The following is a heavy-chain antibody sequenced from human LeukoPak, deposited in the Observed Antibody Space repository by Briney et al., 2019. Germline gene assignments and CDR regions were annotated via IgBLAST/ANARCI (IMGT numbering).Heavy chain of an antibody. CDR1: GYTFTSYG. CDR3: ARLGYCSSTSCLDDY. Sequence: ASVKVSCKASGYTFTSYGISWVRQAPGQGLEWMGWISANNGNTNYAQKLQGRVTMTTDTSTSTAYMELRSLRSDDTAVYYCARLGYCSSTSCLDDYWGQGTLVTVSS. J-gene: IGHJ4*02. CDR2: ISANNGNT. V-gene: IGHV1-18*01. D-gene: IGHD2-2*01.